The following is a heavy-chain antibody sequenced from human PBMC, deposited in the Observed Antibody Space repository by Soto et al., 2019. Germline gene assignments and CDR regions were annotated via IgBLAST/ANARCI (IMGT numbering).Heavy chain of an antibody. J-gene: IGHJ5*02. CDR2: ISSSSSYT. V-gene: IGHV3-11*06. CDR3: ARKVAGPNWFDP. CDR1: GFTFSDYY. Sequence: GGSLRLSSAASGFTFSDYYMSWIRQAPGKGLEWVSYISSSSSYTNYADSVKGRFTISRDNAKNSLYLQMNSLRAEDTAVYYCARKVAGPNWFDPWGQGTLGTVSS.